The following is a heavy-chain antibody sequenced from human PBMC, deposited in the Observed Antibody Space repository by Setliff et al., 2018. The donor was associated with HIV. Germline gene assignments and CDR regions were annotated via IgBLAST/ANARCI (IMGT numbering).Heavy chain of an antibody. CDR1: GGIISSDSFF. J-gene: IGHJ4*02. CDR2: ISATGST. Sequence: SETLSLTCTVSGGIISSDSFFWSWIRQPAGKGLEWTGHISATGSTNYNPSLKSRVTMSLDTSKNQFSLNLNSVTAADAAVYFCARAREGWKPFAFDYWGQGTLVTSPQ. V-gene: IGHV4-61*09. CDR3: ARAREGWKPFAFDY. D-gene: IGHD1-1*01.